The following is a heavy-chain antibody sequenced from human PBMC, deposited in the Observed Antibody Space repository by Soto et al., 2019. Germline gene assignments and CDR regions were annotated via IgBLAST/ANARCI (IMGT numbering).Heavy chain of an antibody. J-gene: IGHJ6*02. V-gene: IGHV1-69*01. Sequence: QVQLVQSGAEVKKPGSSVKVSCKASGGTFSSYAISWVRQAPGQGLEWMGGIIPIFGTANYAQKFQGRVTITADESTSTAYMELSSPRSEDTAVYYCAESRNYYGSGSYYHYYYGMDVWGQGTTVTVSS. D-gene: IGHD3-10*01. CDR3: AESRNYYGSGSYYHYYYGMDV. CDR2: IIPIFGTA. CDR1: GGTFSSYA.